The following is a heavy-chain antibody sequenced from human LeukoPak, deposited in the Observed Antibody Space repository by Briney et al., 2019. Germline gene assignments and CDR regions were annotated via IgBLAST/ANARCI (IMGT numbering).Heavy chain of an antibody. CDR1: GASISSGSDY. Sequence: SETLSLTCSVSGASISSGSDYWTWIRQPAGKGLEWIGRIYYTGSTNYNPSLKSRVSISVDTSRNQFSLKLTSVTAADTAVYYCARFSDTFDYWGQGTLVTVSS. J-gene: IGHJ4*02. D-gene: IGHD1-26*01. V-gene: IGHV4-61*02. CDR3: ARFSDTFDY. CDR2: IYYTGST.